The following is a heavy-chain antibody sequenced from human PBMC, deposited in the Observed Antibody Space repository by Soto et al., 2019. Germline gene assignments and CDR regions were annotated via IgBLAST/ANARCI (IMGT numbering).Heavy chain of an antibody. D-gene: IGHD3-10*01. J-gene: IGHJ4*02. V-gene: IGHV4-59*01. Sequence: SETLSLTCTVSGGSISSYYWSWIRQPPGKGLEWIGYIYYSGSTNYNPSLKSRVTISVDTSKNQFSLKLSSVAAADTAVYYCAAYGSGSYYYGSGFYYWGQGTLVTVSS. CDR2: IYYSGST. CDR1: GGSISSYY. CDR3: AAYGSGSYYYGSGFYY.